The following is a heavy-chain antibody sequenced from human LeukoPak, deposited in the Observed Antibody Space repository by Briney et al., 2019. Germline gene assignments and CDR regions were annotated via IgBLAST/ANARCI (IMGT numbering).Heavy chain of an antibody. J-gene: IGHJ3*02. D-gene: IGHD4/OR15-4a*01. CDR1: GGTFSSYA. CDR2: IIPIFGTA. CDR3: ATLTADDAFDI. Sequence: SVKVSCKASGGTFSSYAISWVRQAPGQGLEWMGGIIPIFGTANYAQKFQGRVTMTEDTSTDTAYMELSSLRSEDTAVYYCATLTADDAFDIWGQGTMVTVSS. V-gene: IGHV1-69*06.